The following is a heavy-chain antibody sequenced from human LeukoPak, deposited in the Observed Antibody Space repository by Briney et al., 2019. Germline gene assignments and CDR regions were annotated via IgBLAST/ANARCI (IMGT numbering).Heavy chain of an antibody. J-gene: IGHJ6*02. CDR3: ARDARIFLNVLRFLEWLPRDYCMDV. CDR1: GFTFSSYA. D-gene: IGHD3-3*01. V-gene: IGHV3-30*04. Sequence: PGGSLRLSCAASGFTFSSYAMHWVRQAPGKGLEWVAVISYDGSNKYYADSVKGRFTISRDNSKNTLYLQMNSLRAEDAAVYYCARDARIFLNVLRFLEWLPRDYCMDVWGQGTTVTVSS. CDR2: ISYDGSNK.